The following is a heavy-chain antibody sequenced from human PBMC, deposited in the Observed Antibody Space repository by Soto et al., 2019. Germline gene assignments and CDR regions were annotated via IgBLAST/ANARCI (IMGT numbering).Heavy chain of an antibody. CDR1: GFTFSSYA. Sequence: GGSLRLSCAASGFTFSSYAMSWVRQAPGKGLEWVSAISGSGGSTYYADSVKGRFTISRDNSKNTLYLQMNSLRAEDTAVYYCAKSSDCYTYYYGSGSFLGMDVWSQGTTVTIS. CDR2: ISGSGGST. J-gene: IGHJ6*02. D-gene: IGHD3-10*01. V-gene: IGHV3-23*01. CDR3: AKSSDCYTYYYGSGSFLGMDV.